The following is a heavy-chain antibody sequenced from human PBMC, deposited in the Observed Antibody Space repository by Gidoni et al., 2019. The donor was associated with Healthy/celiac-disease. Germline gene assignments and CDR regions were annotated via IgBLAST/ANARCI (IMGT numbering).Heavy chain of an antibody. J-gene: IGHJ6*04. CDR2: ISGSVGST. Sequence: EVQLLESGGGLVQPGGSLRLSCAASGFTFSSYDISWVRQAPGKGLGCVSAISGSVGSTYYADSVKGRFTISRDNSKNTLYLQMNSLRAEDTAVYYCAKVGDMTTVTTVPYYYYGMDVWGKGTTVTVSS. CDR1: GFTFSSYD. V-gene: IGHV3-23*01. CDR3: AKVGDMTTVTTVPYYYYGMDV. D-gene: IGHD4-17*01.